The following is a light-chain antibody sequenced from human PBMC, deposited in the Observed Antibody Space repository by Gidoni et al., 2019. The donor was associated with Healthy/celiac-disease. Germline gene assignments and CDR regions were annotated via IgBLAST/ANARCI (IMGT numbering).Light chain of an antibody. V-gene: IGKV1-39*01. J-gene: IGKJ1*01. CDR3: QQSYSTPRT. Sequence: DIHRSQTPSSLSASVGDRVTITCRASQSISSYLNWYQQEPGKAPKLLIYAASSLQSGVPSRFSGSGSGTDFTLTISSLQPEDFATYYCQQSYSTPRTLGQGTKVEIK. CDR1: QSISSY. CDR2: AAS.